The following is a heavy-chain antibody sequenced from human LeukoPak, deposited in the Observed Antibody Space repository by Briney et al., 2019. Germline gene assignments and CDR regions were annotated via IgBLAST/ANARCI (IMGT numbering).Heavy chain of an antibody. Sequence: ASVKVSCKASGYTFTSYGISWVRQAPGQGLEWMGWINPNSGGTNYAQKFQGRVTMTRDTSISTAYMELSRLRSDDTAVYYCAREEYGDRDYWGQGTLVTVSS. V-gene: IGHV1-2*02. J-gene: IGHJ4*02. CDR1: GYTFTSYG. CDR2: INPNSGGT. CDR3: AREEYGDRDY. D-gene: IGHD4-17*01.